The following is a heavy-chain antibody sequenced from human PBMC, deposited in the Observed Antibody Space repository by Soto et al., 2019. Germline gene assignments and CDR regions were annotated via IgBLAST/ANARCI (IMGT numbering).Heavy chain of an antibody. CDR1: GVSVKSYF. CDR2: IYYTGTT. D-gene: IGHD3-3*01. J-gene: IGHJ5*02. Sequence: PSETLSLTCTVSGVSVKSYFWSWTRQSPGKGLEWIGYIYYTGTTNYNPSLESRITISLDTSKNQFSLKLTSVTAADTTIYYCARVLFGRGNWFDPWGQGTLVTVSS. CDR3: ARVLFGRGNWFDP. V-gene: IGHV4-59*02.